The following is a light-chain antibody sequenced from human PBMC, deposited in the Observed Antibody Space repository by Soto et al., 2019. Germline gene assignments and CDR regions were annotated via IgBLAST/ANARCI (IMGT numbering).Light chain of an antibody. CDR3: QQYNNWPPKT. CDR1: QSVSSN. J-gene: IGKJ1*01. V-gene: IGKV3-15*01. Sequence: EIVMTQSPATLSVSPGERATLSCRASQSVSSNLAWYQQKPGQAPRLLIYGASHRATGIPARFSGSGSGTECTLTISSLQSEDFAVYYCQQYNNWPPKTFGQGTKVEIK. CDR2: GAS.